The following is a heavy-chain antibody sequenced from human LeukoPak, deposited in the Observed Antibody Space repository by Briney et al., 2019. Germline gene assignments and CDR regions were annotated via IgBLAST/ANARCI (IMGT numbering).Heavy chain of an antibody. CDR2: ISSSSSYI. D-gene: IGHD1/OR15-1a*01. V-gene: IGHV3-21*01. Sequence: PGGSLRLSCAASGFTFSSYSMNWVRQAPGKGLEWVSSISSSSSYIYYADSVKGRFTISRDNAKNSLYLQMNSLRAEDTAVYYCARDRTGSNWDKGRPDTFDIWGQGTMVTVSS. CDR3: ARDRTGSNWDKGRPDTFDI. CDR1: GFTFSSYS. J-gene: IGHJ3*02.